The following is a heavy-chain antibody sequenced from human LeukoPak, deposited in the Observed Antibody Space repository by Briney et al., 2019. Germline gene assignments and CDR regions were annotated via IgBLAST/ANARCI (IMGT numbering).Heavy chain of an antibody. CDR1: GFTFSSYS. J-gene: IGHJ4*02. V-gene: IGHV3-7*01. CDR3: ARTYSFYYGSGSQKDY. CDR2: IKQDGSEK. D-gene: IGHD3-10*01. Sequence: GGSLRLSCAASGFTFSSYSMSWVRQAPGKGLEWVANIKQDGSEKYYVDSVKGRFTISRDNAKNSLYLQMNSLRAEDTAVYYCARTYSFYYGSGSQKDYWGQGTLVTVSS.